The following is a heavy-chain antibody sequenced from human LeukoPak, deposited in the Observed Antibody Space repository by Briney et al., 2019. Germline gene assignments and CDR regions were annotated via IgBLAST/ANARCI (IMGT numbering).Heavy chain of an antibody. CDR3: AKGNYDSSGYYRGAFDI. V-gene: IGHV3-23*01. Sequence: GGSLRRSCAASRFTFSNYAMSWVRQAPGKGLEWVSAISTTGGSTYYADSVKGRFTISRDNSKNTLYLQMNSLRAEDTAVYYCAKGNYDSSGYYRGAFDIWGQGTMVTVSS. D-gene: IGHD3-22*01. CDR2: ISTTGGST. J-gene: IGHJ3*02. CDR1: RFTFSNYA.